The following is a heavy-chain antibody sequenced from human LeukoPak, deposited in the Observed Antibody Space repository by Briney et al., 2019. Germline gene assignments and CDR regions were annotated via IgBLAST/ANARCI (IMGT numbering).Heavy chain of an antibody. Sequence: AGTLSLTCTVSGVSISRYYWSWIRQPPGKGLEWVCYIYYTGGTNYNHSLRRRRTILVDRSKNQFSLKLTYVTAADTAVYYCARNGDSSSWSYSFDYWGQGTLVTVSS. V-gene: IGHV4-59*08. CDR2: IYYTGGT. CDR1: GVSISRYY. D-gene: IGHD6-13*01. CDR3: ARNGDSSSWSYSFDY. J-gene: IGHJ4*02.